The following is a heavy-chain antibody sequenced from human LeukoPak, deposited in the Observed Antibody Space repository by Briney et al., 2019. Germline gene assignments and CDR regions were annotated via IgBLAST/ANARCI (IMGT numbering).Heavy chain of an antibody. Sequence: GGSLRLSCAASGFTFSSYDMHCVRQAPGKGLEWVAVIWYDGSSKYYADSVKGRFTISRDNSKSTLYLQMNSLRAEDTAVYYCARGLEGVRGVIITTAFDIWGQGTMVTVSS. CDR3: ARGLEGVRGVIITTAFDI. D-gene: IGHD3-10*01. CDR2: IWYDGSSK. CDR1: GFTFSSYD. J-gene: IGHJ3*02. V-gene: IGHV3-33*01.